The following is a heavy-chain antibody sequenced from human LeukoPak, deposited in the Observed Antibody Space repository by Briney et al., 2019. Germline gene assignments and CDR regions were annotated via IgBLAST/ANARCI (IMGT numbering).Heavy chain of an antibody. V-gene: IGHV3-9*03. J-gene: IGHJ3*02. CDR1: GFTFDDYA. CDR2: ISWNSGSI. CDR3: AKDVGATPFDAFDI. D-gene: IGHD1-26*01. Sequence: PGGSLRLSCAASGFTFDDYAMHWARQAPGKGLEWVSGISWNSGSIGYADSVKGRFTISRDNAKNSLYLQMNSLRAEDMALYYCAKDVGATPFDAFDIWGQGTMVTVSS.